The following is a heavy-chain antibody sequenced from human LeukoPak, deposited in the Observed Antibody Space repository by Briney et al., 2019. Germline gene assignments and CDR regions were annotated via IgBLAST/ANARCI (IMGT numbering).Heavy chain of an antibody. D-gene: IGHD2/OR15-2a*01. Sequence: GGSLRLSCAASGFAFSSYAMGWVRQAPGKGLEWVSAISGSGGSTYYADSVKGRFTISRDNSKNTLYLQMNSLRAEDTAVYYCATSGLSRFGFWGQGTLVTVSS. CDR2: ISGSGGST. V-gene: IGHV3-23*01. J-gene: IGHJ4*02. CDR1: GFAFSSYA. CDR3: ATSGLSRFGF.